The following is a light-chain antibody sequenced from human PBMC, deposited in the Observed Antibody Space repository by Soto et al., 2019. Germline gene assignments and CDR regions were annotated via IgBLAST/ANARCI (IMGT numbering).Light chain of an antibody. V-gene: IGKV1-16*02. Sequence: DLQMTQSPSSLSASVGDRVTVTCRASPAISNYLAWFQQKPGIAPKSLIYAASGLQSGVPSKFSGSGSGTDLTLTTSSLQPEDFATYYCQQYNSYPLFNFGPGTKVDIK. CDR1: PAISNY. CDR3: QQYNSYPLFN. J-gene: IGKJ3*01. CDR2: AAS.